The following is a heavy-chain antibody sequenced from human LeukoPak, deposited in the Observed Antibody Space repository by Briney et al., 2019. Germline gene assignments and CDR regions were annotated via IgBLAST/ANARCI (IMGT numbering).Heavy chain of an antibody. D-gene: IGHD5-12*01. Sequence: GGSLRLSCAASGFTFSSYAMSWVRQAPGKGLEWVSAISGSGGSTYYADSVKGRFTISRDNSKNTLYLQMNSLRAEDTAVYYCARDLSSATIGLDAFDIWGQGTMVTVSS. CDR2: ISGSGGST. CDR3: ARDLSSATIGLDAFDI. V-gene: IGHV3-23*01. CDR1: GFTFSSYA. J-gene: IGHJ3*02.